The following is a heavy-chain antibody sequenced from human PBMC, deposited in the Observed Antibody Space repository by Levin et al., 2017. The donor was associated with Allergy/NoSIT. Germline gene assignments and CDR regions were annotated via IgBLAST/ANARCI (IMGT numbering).Heavy chain of an antibody. CDR3: ARVRTAAGDYGFDY. CDR2: TRNKANSYTT. V-gene: IGHV3-72*01. D-gene: IGHD4-17*01. Sequence: AGGSLRLSCAASGFTFSDHYMDWVRQAPGKGLEWVGRTRNKANSYTTEYAASVKGRFTISRDDSKNSLYLQMNSLKTEDTAVYYCARVRTAAGDYGFDYWGQGTLVTVSS. J-gene: IGHJ4*02. CDR1: GFTFSDHY.